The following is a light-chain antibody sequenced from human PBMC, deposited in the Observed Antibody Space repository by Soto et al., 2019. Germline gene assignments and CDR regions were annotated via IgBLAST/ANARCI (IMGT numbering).Light chain of an antibody. Sequence: QSALTQPPSASGSPGQSVTISCTGTSSDVGDYNYVSWYQQYPGKAPKLMIYEVSKRPSGVPDRFSGSKSGNTASLTVSGLQAEDEADYYCTLYAGSNNVLFGGGTKVTVL. CDR3: TLYAGSNNVL. CDR1: SSDVGDYNY. J-gene: IGLJ2*01. V-gene: IGLV2-8*01. CDR2: EVS.